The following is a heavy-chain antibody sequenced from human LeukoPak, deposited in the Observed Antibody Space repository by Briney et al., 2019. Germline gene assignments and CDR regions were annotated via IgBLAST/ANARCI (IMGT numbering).Heavy chain of an antibody. V-gene: IGHV4-34*01. CDR1: GGSFSAYY. D-gene: IGHD4-17*01. Sequence: PSETLSLTCAVYGGSFSAYYWSWVRQPPGKGLEWIGEINHSGSTNYNPSLKSRVTMSVDTSQNQFSLKLSSVTATDTTVYYCARGDGGSSTVPIYWFDSWGQGTLVTVSS. J-gene: IGHJ5*01. CDR2: INHSGST. CDR3: ARGDGGSSTVPIYWFDS.